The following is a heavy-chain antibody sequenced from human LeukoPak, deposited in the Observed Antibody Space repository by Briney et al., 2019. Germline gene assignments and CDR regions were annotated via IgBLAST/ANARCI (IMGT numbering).Heavy chain of an antibody. CDR3: AKDRLPIQRGIDY. D-gene: IGHD3-16*01. Sequence: GGSLRLSCAASGFTFSSYSMNWVRQAPGKGLEWVSSISSSSSYIYYADSVKGRFTISRDNAKNSLYLQMNSLRAEDTALYYCAKDRLPIQRGIDYWGQGTLVTVSS. J-gene: IGHJ4*02. CDR2: ISSSSSYI. V-gene: IGHV3-21*04. CDR1: GFTFSSYS.